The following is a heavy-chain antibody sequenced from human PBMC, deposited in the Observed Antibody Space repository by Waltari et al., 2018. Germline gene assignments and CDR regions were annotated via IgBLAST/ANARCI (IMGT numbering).Heavy chain of an antibody. J-gene: IGHJ3*02. CDR2: FDPEDGET. CDR3: VTVQHPLNYDFWSGYPYAFDI. V-gene: IGHV1-24*01. Sequence: QVQLVQSGAEVKKPGASVKVSCKVSGYTLTELSMHWVRQAHGKGLEWMGGFDPEDGETIYAQKFQGRVTMTEDTSTDTAYMELSSLRSEDTAVYYCVTVQHPLNYDFWSGYPYAFDIWGQGTMVTVSS. CDR1: GYTLTELS. D-gene: IGHD3-3*01.